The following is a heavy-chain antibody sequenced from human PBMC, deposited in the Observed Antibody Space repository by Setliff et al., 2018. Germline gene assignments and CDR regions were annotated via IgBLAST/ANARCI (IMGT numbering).Heavy chain of an antibody. CDR3: ARDLGYCSTTSCHGDWFDP. Sequence: ASVKVSCKASGYTFTTYTMNWVRQAPGQGLEWMGRINTNTGNPTYAQGFTGRFVFSLDTSVSTAYLQINSLEAEDTAVYYCARDLGYCSTTSCHGDWFDPWGQGTLVTVSS. CDR1: GYTFTTYT. D-gene: IGHD2-2*01. V-gene: IGHV7-4-1*02. J-gene: IGHJ5*02. CDR2: INTNTGNP.